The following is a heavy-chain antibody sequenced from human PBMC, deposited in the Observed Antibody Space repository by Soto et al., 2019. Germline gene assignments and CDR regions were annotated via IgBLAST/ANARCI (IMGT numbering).Heavy chain of an antibody. J-gene: IGHJ6*02. CDR3: GSDAVTKRHFYYYGIDV. CDR2: ISYSGST. Sequence: QVQLQESGPGLVKPSQTLSLTCTVSGGSIKNSGYYWSWIRQHPEKGLEWIGYISYSGSTDYAPSLKSRVTMSGDTSKNQFSLNLTSVTAADTAVYYCGSDAVTKRHFYYYGIDVWGRGTTVTVSS. D-gene: IGHD4-4*01. V-gene: IGHV4-31*03. CDR1: GGSIKNSGYY.